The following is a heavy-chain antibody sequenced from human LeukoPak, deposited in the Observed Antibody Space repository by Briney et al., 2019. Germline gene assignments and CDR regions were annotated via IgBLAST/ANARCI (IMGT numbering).Heavy chain of an antibody. CDR3: VRDCASDRSIKGHYFFDL. CDR1: GYTFTKYG. D-gene: IGHD2-21*02. V-gene: IGHV1-18*01. Sequence: ASVKVSCKASGYTFTKYGLTWVRQAPGQGLEWMGWISTDKADTYYAQNYQGRVTMTIDTSTSTAYMELRSLTSDDTAVYYCVRDCASDRSIKGHYFFDLWGRGTLVTVSS. CDR2: ISTDKADT. J-gene: IGHJ2*01.